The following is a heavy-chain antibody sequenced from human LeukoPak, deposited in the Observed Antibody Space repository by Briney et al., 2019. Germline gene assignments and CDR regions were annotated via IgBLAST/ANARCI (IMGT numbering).Heavy chain of an antibody. J-gene: IGHJ4*02. CDR2: ISSSSSYI. D-gene: IGHD3-22*01. Sequence: GGSLRLSCAASGFTFSSYSMNWVRQAPGKGLEWVSSISSSSSYIYYADSVKGRFTISRDNAKNSLYLQMNSLRAEDTAVYYCARWGLADSSGYADYWGQGTLVTVSS. CDR3: ARWGLADSSGYADY. V-gene: IGHV3-21*01. CDR1: GFTFSSYS.